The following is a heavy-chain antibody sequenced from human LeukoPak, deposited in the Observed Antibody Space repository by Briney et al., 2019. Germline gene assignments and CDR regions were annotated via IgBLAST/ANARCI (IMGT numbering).Heavy chain of an antibody. CDR1: GFTFSDYY. CDR2: ISSSGSTI. J-gene: IGHJ4*02. D-gene: IGHD3-3*01. V-gene: IGHV3-11*01. CDR3: AREMWRGFVDY. Sequence: GGALRLSCAASGFTFSDYYMSWIRQAPGKELEWVSYISSSGSTIYYADSVKGRFTISRDNAKNSLYLQMNSLRAEDTAVYYCAREMWRGFVDYWGQGTLVTVSS.